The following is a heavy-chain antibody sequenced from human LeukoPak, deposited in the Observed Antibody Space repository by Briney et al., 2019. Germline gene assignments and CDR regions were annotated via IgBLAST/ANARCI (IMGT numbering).Heavy chain of an antibody. V-gene: IGHV3-48*03. CDR3: VTDNWDDGDFDY. Sequence: PGGSLRLSCAASGFTFSSYGMNWVRQAPGKGLEWLSYISRDARTIYYAVSVKGRFTISRDNAKNSLYLQMNSLRAEDTAVYYCVTDNWDDGDFDYWGQGTLVTVSS. CDR1: GFTFSSYG. D-gene: IGHD1-20*01. J-gene: IGHJ4*02. CDR2: ISRDARTI.